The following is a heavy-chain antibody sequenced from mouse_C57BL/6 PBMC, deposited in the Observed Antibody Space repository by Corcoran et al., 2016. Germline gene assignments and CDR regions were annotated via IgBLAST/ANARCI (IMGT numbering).Heavy chain of an antibody. CDR3: ARGRGWYFDV. Sequence: QIQLVQSGPELKKPGEPVKMSCKASGYTFTTYGMSWVKQAPGKGLKWMGWINTYSGVPTYADDFKGRFAFSLETSASTAYLQINNLKNEDTATYFCARGRGWYFDVWGTGTTVTVSS. CDR1: GYTFTTYG. J-gene: IGHJ1*03. V-gene: IGHV9-3*01. D-gene: IGHD3-1*01. CDR2: INTYSGVP.